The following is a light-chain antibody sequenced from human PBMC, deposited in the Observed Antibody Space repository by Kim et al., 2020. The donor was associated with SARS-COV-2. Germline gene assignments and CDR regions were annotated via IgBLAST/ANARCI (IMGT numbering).Light chain of an antibody. CDR2: KDS. J-gene: IGLJ3*02. Sequence: VALGQTARLTCGGNNIQTKKVHWYRQKPGQAPVLVMYKDSKRPSGIPERFSGSNSGNTATLTISRAQAGDEADYYCQVWDSGTWVFGGGTQLTVL. CDR3: QVWDSGTWV. CDR1: NIQTKK. V-gene: IGLV3-9*01.